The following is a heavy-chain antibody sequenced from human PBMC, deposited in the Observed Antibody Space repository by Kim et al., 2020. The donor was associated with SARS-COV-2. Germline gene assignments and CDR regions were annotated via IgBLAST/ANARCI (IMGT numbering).Heavy chain of an antibody. CDR1: GFTFSSYG. J-gene: IGHJ4*02. D-gene: IGHD2-15*01. V-gene: IGHV3-33*01. CDR2: IWYDGSNK. CDR3: AREGSEGYCSGGSCYFDY. Sequence: GGSLRLSCAASGFTFSSYGMHWVRQAPGKGLEWVAVIWYDGSNKYYADSVKGRFTISRDNSKNTLYLQMNSLRAEDTAVYYCAREGSEGYCSGGSCYFDYWGQGTLVTVSS.